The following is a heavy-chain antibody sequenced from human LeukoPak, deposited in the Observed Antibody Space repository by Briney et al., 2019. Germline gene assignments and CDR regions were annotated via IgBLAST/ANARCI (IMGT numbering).Heavy chain of an antibody. CDR1: GGSINSYH. J-gene: IGHJ5*02. Sequence: SETLSLTCTVSGGSINSYHWSWIRQPPGKGLEWIGYMYSSGSTNYNPSLKSRVTISVDTSKNQFSLKLSSVTAADTAVYYCARALYCSGGGCNRFDPWGQGTLVTVSS. V-gene: IGHV4-59*01. CDR3: ARALYCSGGGCNRFDP. D-gene: IGHD2-15*01. CDR2: MYSSGST.